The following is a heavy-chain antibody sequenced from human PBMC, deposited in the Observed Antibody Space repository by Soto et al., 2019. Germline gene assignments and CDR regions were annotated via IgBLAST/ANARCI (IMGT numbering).Heavy chain of an antibody. J-gene: IGHJ4*02. CDR2: ISYDGDNE. Sequence: QVQLVESGGGVVQPGRSLRLSCAASGFTFSNYAMHWVRQAPGKGLEWLAIISYDGDNEYYADSVRGRSTISRENSTNTLYLQTNNLRHEDTAVYYCAKDGGPVYCKCPWCSAKHFDYWGQGTLVTVSS. CDR1: GFTFSNYA. V-gene: IGHV3-30*18. D-gene: IGHD2-15*01. CDR3: AKDGGPVYCKCPWCSAKHFDY.